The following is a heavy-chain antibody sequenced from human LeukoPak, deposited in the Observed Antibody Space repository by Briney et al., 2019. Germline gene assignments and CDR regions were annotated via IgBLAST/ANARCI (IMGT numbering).Heavy chain of an antibody. CDR3: ARLVAVAGVFDY. CDR1: GGSVSSGGYY. J-gene: IGHJ4*02. Sequence: SETLSLTCTVSGGSVSSGGYYWGWIRQPPGKGLEWVGYIYYSGSTYYNPSLKSRVTISVDTSKNHFSLKLSSVTAADTAVYYCARLVAVAGVFDYWGQGTLVTVSS. D-gene: IGHD6-19*01. V-gene: IGHV4-39*02. CDR2: IYYSGST.